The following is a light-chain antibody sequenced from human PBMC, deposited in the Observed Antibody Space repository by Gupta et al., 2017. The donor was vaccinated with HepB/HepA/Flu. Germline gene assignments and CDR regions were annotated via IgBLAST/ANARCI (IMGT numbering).Light chain of an antibody. CDR1: QSVSSY. V-gene: IGKV3-11*01. Sequence: EIVLPQSPATLSLSPGERATLSCRASQSVSSYLAWYQQKPGQAPRLLIYDASSGATGIPARCSGSGSGTFSTLTSSRLEPEDFAVYCWQQRSNSITFGQGTKVEIK. CDR2: DAS. J-gene: IGKJ1*01. CDR3: QQRSNSIT.